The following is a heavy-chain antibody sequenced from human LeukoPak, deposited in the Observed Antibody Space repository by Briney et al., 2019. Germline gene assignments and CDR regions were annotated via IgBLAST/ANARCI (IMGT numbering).Heavy chain of an antibody. CDR2: ISGSGGST. D-gene: IGHD2-2*01. CDR1: GFTFSSYT. J-gene: IGHJ4*02. CDR3: AKGLLYQPDDY. V-gene: IGHV3-23*01. Sequence: PGGSLRLSCAASGFTFSSYTMSWVRQAPGKELEWVSAISGSGGSTYYADSVKGRLTISRDNSKNTLYLQMNSLRAEDTAVYYCAKGLLYQPDDYWGQGTLVTVSS.